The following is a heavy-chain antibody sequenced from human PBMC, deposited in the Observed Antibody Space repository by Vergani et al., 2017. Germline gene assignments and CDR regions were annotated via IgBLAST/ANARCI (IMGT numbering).Heavy chain of an antibody. J-gene: IGHJ4*02. V-gene: IGHV4-59*12. CDR2: IYYSGST. Sequence: QVQLQESGPGLVKPSETLSLTCTVSGGSISSYYWSWIRQPPGKGLEWIGYIYYSGSTNYNPSLKSRVTISVDTSKNQFSLKLSSVTAADTAVYYCVRRPIVVVVAATHGFDYWGQGTLVTVSS. D-gene: IGHD2-15*01. CDR1: GGSISSYY. CDR3: VRRPIVVVVAATHGFDY.